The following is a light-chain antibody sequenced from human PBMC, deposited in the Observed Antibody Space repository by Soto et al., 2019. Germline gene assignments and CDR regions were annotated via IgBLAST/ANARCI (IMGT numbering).Light chain of an antibody. CDR3: SSYTSSSTLV. CDR1: SSDVGGYNY. CDR2: EVS. Sequence: QSLLTHPASLSGSPGQSITISCTGTSSDVGGYNYVSWCQQHPGKAPKLMIYEVSNRPSGVSNRFSGSKSGNTASLTISGLQAEDEADYYCSSYTSSSTLVFGTGTKVTVL. J-gene: IGLJ1*01. V-gene: IGLV2-14*01.